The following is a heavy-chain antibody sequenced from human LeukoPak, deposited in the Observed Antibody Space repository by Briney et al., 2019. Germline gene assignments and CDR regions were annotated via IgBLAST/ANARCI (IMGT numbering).Heavy chain of an antibody. Sequence: SETLSLTWTVSGGSISSYSWRWIRQPAGKGLEWIGRIYTTGSTNYDPSLKSRVTMSVDTSKNQFSLKLSSVTAADTAVYYCAREITLYFWSGYLDYWGQGTLVTVSS. D-gene: IGHD3-3*01. V-gene: IGHV4-4*07. CDR3: AREITLYFWSGYLDY. J-gene: IGHJ4*02. CDR1: GGSISSYS. CDR2: IYTTGST.